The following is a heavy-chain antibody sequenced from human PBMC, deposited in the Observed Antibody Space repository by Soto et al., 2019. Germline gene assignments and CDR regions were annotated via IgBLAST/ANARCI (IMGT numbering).Heavy chain of an antibody. CDR3: AGGLTPDYADSNYGAR. V-gene: IGHV4-34*01. CDR1: GGSFSGYY. Sequence: QVQLQQWGAGLLKPSETLSLTCAVYGGSFSGYYWSWIRQPPGKGLEWIGEINHSGSTNHNPSLQSRVTISVDTSTTQFSLRLSSVTAADTAVYYCAGGLTPDYADSNYGARWGQGTLVTFSS. CDR2: INHSGST. D-gene: IGHD4-17*01. J-gene: IGHJ1*01.